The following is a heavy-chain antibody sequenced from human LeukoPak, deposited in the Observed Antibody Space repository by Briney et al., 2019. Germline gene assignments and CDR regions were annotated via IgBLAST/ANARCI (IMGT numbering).Heavy chain of an antibody. D-gene: IGHD5-18*01. Sequence: PGGSLRLSCAATGFTFSSYGMHWVRQAPGKGLEWVSFIRNDGSNKYYADSVKGRFTISRDNSKNTLYLQMNSLRAEDTAVYYCAKGATWIPDYWGQGTLVTVSS. CDR1: GFTFSSYG. V-gene: IGHV3-30*02. CDR3: AKGATWIPDY. J-gene: IGHJ4*02. CDR2: IRNDGSNK.